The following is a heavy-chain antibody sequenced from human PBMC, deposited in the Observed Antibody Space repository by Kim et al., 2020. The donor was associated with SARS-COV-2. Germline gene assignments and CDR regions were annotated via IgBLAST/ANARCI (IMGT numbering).Heavy chain of an antibody. V-gene: IGHV3-11*04. Sequence: GGSLRLSCAASGFSFGDSYMNWVRQPPGKGLEWVSYITYGGRNKDYADSVKGRFTISRDNSKSSLYLQMNSLRAEDTAVYYCARGNYYESVSLSDY. J-gene: IGHJ4*01. CDR2: ITYGGRNK. CDR1: GFSFGDSY. CDR3: ARGNYYESVSLSDY. D-gene: IGHD3-22*01.